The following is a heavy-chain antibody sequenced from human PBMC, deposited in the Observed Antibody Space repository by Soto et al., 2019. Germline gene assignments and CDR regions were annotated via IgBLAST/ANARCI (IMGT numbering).Heavy chain of an antibody. Sequence: LRLSCAASGFTFSSYGMHWVRQAPGKGLEWVAVISYDGSNKYYADSVKGRFTISRDNSKNTLYLQMNSLRAEDTAVYYCAKVTAMWAGYYYYGMDVWGQGTTVTVSS. CDR2: ISYDGSNK. V-gene: IGHV3-30*18. D-gene: IGHD5-18*01. J-gene: IGHJ6*02. CDR1: GFTFSSYG. CDR3: AKVTAMWAGYYYYGMDV.